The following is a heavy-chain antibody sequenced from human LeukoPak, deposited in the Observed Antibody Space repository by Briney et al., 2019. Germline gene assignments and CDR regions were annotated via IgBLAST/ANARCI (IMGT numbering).Heavy chain of an antibody. CDR2: ISYDGSNK. CDR3: AKDDWQQLVPGAFDT. J-gene: IGHJ3*02. CDR1: GFTFSSYG. Sequence: GRSLRLSCAASGFTFSSYGMHWVRQAPGKGLEWVAVISYDGSNKYYADSVKGRFTISRDNSKNTLYLQMNSLRAEDTAVYYCAKDDWQQLVPGAFDTWGQGTMVTVSS. V-gene: IGHV3-30*18. D-gene: IGHD6-13*01.